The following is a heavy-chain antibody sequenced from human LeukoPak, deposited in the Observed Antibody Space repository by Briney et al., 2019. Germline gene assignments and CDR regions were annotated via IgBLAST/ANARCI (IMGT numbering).Heavy chain of an antibody. D-gene: IGHD3-22*01. Sequence: PGGSLRLSCAASGFTFSSYGMSWGRQAPGKGLEWVANIKQDGSEKYYVDSVKGRFTISRDNAKNSLYLQMNSLRAEDTAVYYCARVYYYDSSGYSYYFDYWGQGTLVTVSS. J-gene: IGHJ4*02. CDR3: ARVYYYDSSGYSYYFDY. CDR2: IKQDGSEK. V-gene: IGHV3-7*04. CDR1: GFTFSSYG.